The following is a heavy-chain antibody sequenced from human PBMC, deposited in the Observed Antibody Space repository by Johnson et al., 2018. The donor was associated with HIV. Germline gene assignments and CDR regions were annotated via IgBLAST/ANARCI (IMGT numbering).Heavy chain of an antibody. D-gene: IGHD6-13*01. J-gene: IGHJ3*02. CDR2: ISSSGSTI. CDR1: GFTFSDYY. CDR3: ARDPAAAALRAFDI. Sequence: QVQLVESGGGLVQPGGSLRLSCAASGFTFSDYYMSWIRQAPGKGLEWISYISSSGSTIYYADSVKGRFTISRDNAKNSLYLQMNSLRAEDTAVYYCARDPAAAALRAFDIWGQGTMVTVSS. V-gene: IGHV3-11*04.